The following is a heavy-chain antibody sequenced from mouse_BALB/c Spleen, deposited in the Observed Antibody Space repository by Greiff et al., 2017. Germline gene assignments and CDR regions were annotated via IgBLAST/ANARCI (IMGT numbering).Heavy chain of an antibody. CDR3: ARDLWLDY. V-gene: IGHV5-4*02. CDR1: GFTFSDYY. CDR2: ISDGGSYT. Sequence: EVQLQESGGGLVKPGGSLKLSCAASGFTFSDYYMYWVRQTPEKRLEWVATISDGGSYTYYPDSVKGRFTISRDNAKNNLYLQMSSLKSEDTAMYYCARDLWLDYWGQGTSVTVSS. J-gene: IGHJ4*01.